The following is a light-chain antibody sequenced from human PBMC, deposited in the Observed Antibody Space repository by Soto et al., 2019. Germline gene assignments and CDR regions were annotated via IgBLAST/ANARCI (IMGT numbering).Light chain of an antibody. V-gene: IGKV3-11*01. CDR3: PQYNNWPHS. Sequence: EIVLTQSPATLSLSPGERATLSCRASQSVSTYLTWYQQKPGQAPSLLIYAASTRDTGIPDRFSGSGSGTDFTLTIIILQPEDVAIYRSPQYNNWPHSFGQGSRLE. CDR1: QSVSTY. J-gene: IGKJ5*01. CDR2: AAS.